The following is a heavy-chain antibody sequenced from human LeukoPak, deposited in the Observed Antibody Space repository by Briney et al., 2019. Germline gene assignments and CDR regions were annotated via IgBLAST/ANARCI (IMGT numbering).Heavy chain of an antibody. CDR1: GGTFNSYA. V-gene: IGHV1-69*06. J-gene: IGHJ4*02. Sequence: SVKVSCKASGGTFNSYAISWVRQAPGEGLEWMGGIIPIFGTTNYARKFRGRVTLTADKSTRTAYMELSSLRSEDTAVYYCARDNDSRDPPHFDYWGQGTLVTVSS. D-gene: IGHD3-16*01. CDR2: IIPIFGTT. CDR3: ARDNDSRDPPHFDY.